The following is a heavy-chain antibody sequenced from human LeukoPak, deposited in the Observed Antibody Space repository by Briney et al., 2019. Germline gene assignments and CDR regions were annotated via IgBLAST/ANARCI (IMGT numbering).Heavy chain of an antibody. Sequence: GGSLRLSCAASGFTFSSYAMSWVRQAPGKGLEWVSAISGSGGSTYYADSVKGRFTISRDNSKNTLYLQMNSLRAEDTAVYYCAKRWDYDFWSGYHPQHWFDPWGQGTLVTVSS. CDR2: ISGSGGST. V-gene: IGHV3-23*01. CDR1: GFTFSSYA. D-gene: IGHD3-3*01. CDR3: AKRWDYDFWSGYHPQHWFDP. J-gene: IGHJ5*02.